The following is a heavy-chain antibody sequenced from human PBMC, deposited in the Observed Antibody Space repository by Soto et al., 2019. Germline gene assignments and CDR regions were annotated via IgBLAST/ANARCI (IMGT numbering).Heavy chain of an antibody. V-gene: IGHV3-9*01. J-gene: IGHJ5*02. D-gene: IGHD3-10*01. CDR2: ISWNSGSI. CDR3: AKASYYGSGSTNWFDP. CDR1: GFTFDYYA. Sequence: PGGSLRLSCAASGFTFDYYAMHWVRQAPGKGLEWVSGISWNSGSIGYADSVKGRFTISRDNAKNSLYLQMNSLRAEDTALYYCAKASYYGSGSTNWFDPWGQGTLVTVSS.